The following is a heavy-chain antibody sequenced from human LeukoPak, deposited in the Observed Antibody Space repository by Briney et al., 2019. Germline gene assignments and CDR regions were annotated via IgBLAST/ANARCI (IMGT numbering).Heavy chain of an antibody. CDR1: GGSISSGGYY. V-gene: IGHV4-30-2*01. CDR3: ARRWLVHSFDY. J-gene: IGHJ4*02. D-gene: IGHD6-19*01. Sequence: SQTLSLTCTVSGGSISSGGYYWSWIRQPPGKGLEWIGYIYHSGSTYYNPSLKSRVTISVDRSKNQFSLKLSSVTAADTAVYYCARRWLVHSFDYWGQGTLVTVSS. CDR2: IYHSGST.